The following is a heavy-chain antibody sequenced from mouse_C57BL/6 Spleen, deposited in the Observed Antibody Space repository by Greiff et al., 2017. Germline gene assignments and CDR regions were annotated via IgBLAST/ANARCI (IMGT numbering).Heavy chain of an antibody. V-gene: IGHV1-59*01. CDR2: IDPSDSYT. CDR1: GYTFTSYW. J-gene: IGHJ2*01. Sequence: VQLQQPGAELVRPGTSVKLSCKASGYTFTSYWMHWVKQRPGQGLEWIGVIDPSDSYTNYNQKFKGKATLTVDTSSSTAYMQLSSLTSEDSAVXYCARAITTVYYFDYWGQGTTLTVSS. D-gene: IGHD1-1*01. CDR3: ARAITTVYYFDY.